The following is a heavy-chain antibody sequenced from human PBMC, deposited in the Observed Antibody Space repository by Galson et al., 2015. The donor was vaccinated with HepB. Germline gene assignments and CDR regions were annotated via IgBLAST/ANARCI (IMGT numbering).Heavy chain of an antibody. J-gene: IGHJ4*02. D-gene: IGHD2-15*01. CDR2: IRYDGSNK. CDR1: GFTFSSYG. V-gene: IGHV3-30*02. Sequence: SLRLSCAASGFTFSSYGMHWVRQAPGKGLEWVAFIRYDGSNKYYADSVKGRFTISRGNSKNTLYLQMNSLRAEDTAVYYCAKGPSKYCSGGSCYSTPFDYWGQGTLVTVSS. CDR3: AKGPSKYCSGGSCYSTPFDY.